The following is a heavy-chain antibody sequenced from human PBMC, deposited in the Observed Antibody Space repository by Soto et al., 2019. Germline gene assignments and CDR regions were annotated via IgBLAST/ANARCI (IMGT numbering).Heavy chain of an antibody. D-gene: IGHD2-21*01. CDR1: GFLLSTDGMC. J-gene: IGHJ1*01. CDR3: ARVWWFGEKEYFQN. Sequence: SGPTLVNPTQTLTLTCTISGFLLSTDGMCVSWIRQPPGKALEWLARIDWNDDKYYSTSLKTRLTISKDTSKNQAVLTMTKLDPADTATYYCARVWWFGEKEYFQNWGQGTLVPVS. V-gene: IGHV2-70*11. CDR2: IDWNDDK.